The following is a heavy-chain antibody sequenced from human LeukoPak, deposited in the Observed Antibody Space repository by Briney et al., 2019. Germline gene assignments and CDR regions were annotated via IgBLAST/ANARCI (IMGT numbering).Heavy chain of an antibody. J-gene: IGHJ4*02. V-gene: IGHV4-39*01. D-gene: IGHD3-3*01. CDR2: IYYSGST. CDR1: GGSISSSSYY. CDR3: ARHKGLNYDFWSGYYTDY. Sequence: SETLSLTCTVPGGSISSSSYYWGWTRQPPGKGLEWIGSIYYSGSTYYNPSLKSRVTISVDTSKNQFSLKLSSVTAADTAVYYCARHKGLNYDFWSGYYTDYWGQGTLVTVSS.